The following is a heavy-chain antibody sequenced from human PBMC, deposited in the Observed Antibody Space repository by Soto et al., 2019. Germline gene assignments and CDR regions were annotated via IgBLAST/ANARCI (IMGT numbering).Heavy chain of an antibody. Sequence: EVQLLESGGGLVQPGGSLRLSCAASGITFNNYALNWVRQAPGKGLEWVSGISGSGTGTYYADSVKGRFTISRDNSKSTVCLHMNSLRADDTAIYYCAKEGGGGAAMVTSYFDYWGQGTLVTVSS. V-gene: IGHV3-23*01. CDR1: GITFNNYA. D-gene: IGHD5-18*01. CDR3: AKEGGGGAAMVTSYFDY. J-gene: IGHJ4*02. CDR2: ISGSGTGT.